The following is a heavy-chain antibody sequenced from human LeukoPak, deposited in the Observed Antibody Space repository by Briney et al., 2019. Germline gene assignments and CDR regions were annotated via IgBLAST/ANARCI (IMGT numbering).Heavy chain of an antibody. CDR2: ISGPGGST. V-gene: IGHV3-23*01. D-gene: IGHD6-19*01. CDR1: GFTFINYA. J-gene: IGHJ4*02. CDR3: ARGPGKQFTLDY. Sequence: GGSLRLSYAASGFTFINYAMSWVRQAPGKGLEWVSGISGPGGSTYYADSVKGRFTISRDNAKNSLYLQMNSLRAEDTAVYYCARGPGKQFTLDYWGQGTLVTVSS.